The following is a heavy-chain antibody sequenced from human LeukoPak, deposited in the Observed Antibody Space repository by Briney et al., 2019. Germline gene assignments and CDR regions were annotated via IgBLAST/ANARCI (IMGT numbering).Heavy chain of an antibody. J-gene: IGHJ4*02. CDR3: ARQGPYGDYSH. V-gene: IGHV3-21*01. D-gene: IGHD4-17*01. CDR2: ISSSSSYI. CDR1: GFTFSSYS. Sequence: GGSLRLSCAASGFTFSSYSMNWVRQAPGKGLEWVSSISSSSSYILYADSVKGRFTISRDNAKNSLFLQINSPRAEDTAVYYCARQGPYGDYSHWGQGTMVTVSS.